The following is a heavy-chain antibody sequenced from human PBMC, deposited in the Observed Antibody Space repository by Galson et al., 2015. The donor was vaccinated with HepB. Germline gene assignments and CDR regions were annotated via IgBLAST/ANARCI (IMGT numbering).Heavy chain of an antibody. D-gene: IGHD1-26*01. V-gene: IGHV1-18*04. CDR1: GYTFTSYG. Sequence: SVKVSCKASGYTFTSYGISWVRQAPGQGLEWMGWISAYNGNTNYAQKLQGRVTMTTDTSTSTAYMELRSLRSDDTAAYYCARSKGGATKARDYFDYWGQGTLVTVSS. CDR3: ARSKGGATKARDYFDY. CDR2: ISAYNGNT. J-gene: IGHJ4*02.